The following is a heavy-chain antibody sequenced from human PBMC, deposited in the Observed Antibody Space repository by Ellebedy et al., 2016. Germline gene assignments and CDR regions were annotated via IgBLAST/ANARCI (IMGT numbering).Heavy chain of an antibody. D-gene: IGHD3-10*01. CDR1: GFTFSSYA. CDR2: ISYDGSNK. Sequence: GGSLRLSXAASGFTFSSYAMHWVRQAPGKGLEWVAVISYDGSNKYYADSVKGRFTISRDNSKNTLYPQMNSLRAEDTAVYYCARDRGGYYYYYGMDVWGQGTTVTVSS. V-gene: IGHV3-30-3*01. CDR3: ARDRGGYYYYYGMDV. J-gene: IGHJ6*02.